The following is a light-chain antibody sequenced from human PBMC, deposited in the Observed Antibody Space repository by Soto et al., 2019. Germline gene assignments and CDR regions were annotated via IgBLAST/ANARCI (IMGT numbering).Light chain of an antibody. J-gene: IGKJ4*01. CDR2: GAS. CDR3: QHYNNWPPLT. V-gene: IGKV3-15*01. Sequence: EIVMTQSPATLSVSPGESATLSSRAGQSVGSNLAWYQQKPGQAPRLLIYGASLRATGIPARFSGSGSGTEFTLTLSSLQSEDFAVYYCQHYNNWPPLTFGGGTKVEI. CDR1: QSVGSN.